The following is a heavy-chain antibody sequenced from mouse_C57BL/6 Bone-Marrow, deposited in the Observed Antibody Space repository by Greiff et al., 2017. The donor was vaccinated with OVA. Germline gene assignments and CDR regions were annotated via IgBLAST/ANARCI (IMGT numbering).Heavy chain of an antibody. Sequence: QVHVKQPGAELVRPGSSVKLSCKASGYTFTSYWMDWVKQRPGQGLEWIGNIYPSDSETHYNQTFKDKATLTVDKSSSTAYMQLSSLTSEDSAVYYCARVGGYYFDYWGQGTTLTVSS. CDR1: GYTFTSYW. J-gene: IGHJ2*01. CDR2: IYPSDSET. V-gene: IGHV1-61*01. CDR3: ARVGGYYFDY.